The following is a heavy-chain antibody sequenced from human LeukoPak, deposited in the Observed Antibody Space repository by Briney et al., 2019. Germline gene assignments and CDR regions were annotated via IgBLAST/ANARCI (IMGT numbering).Heavy chain of an antibody. CDR3: ARGDCSSTSCYIIIWFDP. CDR2: INPNSGGT. D-gene: IGHD2-2*01. CDR1: GYTFTGYY. Sequence: GASVKVSCKASGYTFTGYYMHWVRQAPGQGLEWMGWINPNSGGTNYAQKFQGRVTMTRDTSISTAYMELSRLRSDDTAVYYCARGDCSSTSCYIIIWFDPWGQGTLVTVSS. J-gene: IGHJ5*02. V-gene: IGHV1-2*02.